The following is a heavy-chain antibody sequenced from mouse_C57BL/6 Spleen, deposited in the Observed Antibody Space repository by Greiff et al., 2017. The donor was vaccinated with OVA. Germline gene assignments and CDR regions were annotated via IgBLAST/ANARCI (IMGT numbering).Heavy chain of an antibody. D-gene: IGHD2-4*01. V-gene: IGHV14-2*01. Sequence: VQLQQSGAELVKPGASVKLSCTASGFTITDYYMHWVKQRPEQGLEWIGRIDPEDGETKYAPKFQGKATITADTSSNTAYLQLSSLTSEDTAVYYYACSNDYDEEDFDYWGQGTTLTVSS. J-gene: IGHJ2*01. CDR3: ACSNDYDEEDFDY. CDR1: GFTITDYY. CDR2: IDPEDGET.